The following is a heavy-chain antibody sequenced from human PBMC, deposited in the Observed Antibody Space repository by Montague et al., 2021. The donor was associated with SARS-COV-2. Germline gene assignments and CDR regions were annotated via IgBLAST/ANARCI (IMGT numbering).Heavy chain of an antibody. CDR1: GGSFSTYS. CDR2: IHHGGST. D-gene: IGHD2-15*01. J-gene: IGHJ6*04. V-gene: IGHV4-34*01. Sequence: SETLSLTCAVHGGSFSTYSWNWIRQPPGKGLEWIAEIHHGGSTNYNPSLKSRVTISADTSTNQFSLKLTSVAAADTAVYDCARLGDGVVPSPILGVGPFSSSSHFDVWGKGTPVTVSS. CDR3: ARLGDGVVPSPILGVGPFSSSSHFDV.